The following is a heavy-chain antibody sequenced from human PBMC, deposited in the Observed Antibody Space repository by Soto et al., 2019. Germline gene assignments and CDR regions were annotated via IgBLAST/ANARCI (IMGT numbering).Heavy chain of an antibody. D-gene: IGHD2-2*01. CDR1: GFTFSSYS. J-gene: IGHJ6*03. CDR2: ISSSSSTI. V-gene: IGHV3-48*01. Sequence: PGGSLRLSCAASGFTFSSYSMNWVRQAPGKGLEWVSYISSSSSTIYYADSVKGRFTISRDNAKNSLYLQMNSLRAEDTAVYYCAREECRVPAAINYMDVWGKGTTVTGSS. CDR3: AREECRVPAAINYMDV.